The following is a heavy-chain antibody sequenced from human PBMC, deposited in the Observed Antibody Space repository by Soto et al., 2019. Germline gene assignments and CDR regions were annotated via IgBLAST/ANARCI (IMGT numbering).Heavy chain of an antibody. CDR1: GGSISSYY. V-gene: IGHV4-59*08. CDR3: ARSGTDSGYDSFDI. D-gene: IGHD5-12*01. CDR2: IYYSGST. Sequence: NPSETLSLTCSVSGGSISSYYWSWIRQPPGKGLEWIGYIYYSGSTNYNPSLKSRVTISVDTSKNQFSLKLSSVTAADTAVYYCARSGTDSGYDSFDIWGQGTMVTVSS. J-gene: IGHJ3*02.